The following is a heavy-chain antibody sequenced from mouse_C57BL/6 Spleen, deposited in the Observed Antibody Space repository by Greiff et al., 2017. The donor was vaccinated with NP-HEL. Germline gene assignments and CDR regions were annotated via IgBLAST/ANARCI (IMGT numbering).Heavy chain of an antibody. CDR1: GYTFTSYT. CDR2: INPSSGYT. V-gene: IGHV1-4*01. CDR3: ASYYGSSYDFDY. D-gene: IGHD1-1*01. J-gene: IGHJ2*01. Sequence: QVQLKESGAELARPGASVKMSCKASGYTFTSYTMHWVKQRPGQGLEWIGYINPSSGYTKYNQKFKDKATLTADKSSSTAYMQLSSLTSEDSAVYYCASYYGSSYDFDYWGQGTTLTVSS.